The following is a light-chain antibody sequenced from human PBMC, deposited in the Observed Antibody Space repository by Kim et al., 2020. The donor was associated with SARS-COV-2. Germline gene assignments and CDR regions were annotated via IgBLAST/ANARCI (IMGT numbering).Light chain of an antibody. CDR3: NSRDSGGIHWV. Sequence: GQTDRITCQGDSLRTYYASWYQQKPGQAPVVVIFGKNKRPSGIPDRFSGSSSGNTASLTITGAQADDEAVYYCNSRDSGGIHWVFGGGTQLTVL. CDR2: GKN. V-gene: IGLV3-19*01. CDR1: SLRTYY. J-gene: IGLJ3*02.